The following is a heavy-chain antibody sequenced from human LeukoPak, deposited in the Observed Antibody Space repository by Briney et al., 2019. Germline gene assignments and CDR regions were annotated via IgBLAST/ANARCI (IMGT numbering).Heavy chain of an antibody. CDR3: AKPPYYYDSSGYLDY. V-gene: IGHV3-23*01. Sequence: PGGSLRLSCAASGFTVSSNYMSWVRQAPGKGLEWVSAISGSGGSTYYADSVKGRFTISRDNSKNTLYLQMNSLRAEDTAVYYCAKPPYYYDSSGYLDYWGQGTLVTVSS. CDR1: GFTVSSNY. J-gene: IGHJ4*02. CDR2: ISGSGGST. D-gene: IGHD3-22*01.